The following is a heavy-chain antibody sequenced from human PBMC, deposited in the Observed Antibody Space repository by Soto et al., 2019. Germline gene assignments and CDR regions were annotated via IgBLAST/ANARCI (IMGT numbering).Heavy chain of an antibody. V-gene: IGHV3-64*01. CDR1: GFTFSSYA. CDR3: ASSHKYSSSSAFDY. CDR2: ISSNGGST. D-gene: IGHD6-6*01. Sequence: GGSLRLSCAASGFTFSSYAMHWVRQAPGKGLEYVSAISSNGGSTYYANSVKGRFTISRDNSKNTLYLQMGSLRAEDMAVYYCASSHKYSSSSAFDYWGQGTLVTVSS. J-gene: IGHJ4*02.